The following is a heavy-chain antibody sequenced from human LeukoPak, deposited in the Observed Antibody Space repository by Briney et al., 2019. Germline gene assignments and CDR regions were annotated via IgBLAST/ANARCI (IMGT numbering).Heavy chain of an antibody. V-gene: IGHV4-39*07. Sequence: SETLSLTCTVSGGSISSSSYYWGWIRQPPGKGLEWIGSIYYSGSTYYNPSLKSRVTISVDTSKNQFSLKLSSVTAVDTAVYYCARNSGGRMVPPDYWGQGTLVTVSS. D-gene: IGHD1-14*01. CDR2: IYYSGST. CDR3: ARNSGGRMVPPDY. J-gene: IGHJ4*02. CDR1: GGSISSSSYY.